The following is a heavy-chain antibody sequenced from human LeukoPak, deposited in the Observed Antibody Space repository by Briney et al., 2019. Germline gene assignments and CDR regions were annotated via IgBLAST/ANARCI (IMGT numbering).Heavy chain of an antibody. CDR2: ISTYNGNT. Sequence: GASVKVSCKASGYTFTKFGNNWVRQAPGQGLEWMGWISTYNGNTNYAQKFQGRVTMTTDTSTTTAYMQLRSLRSDDTAVYYCATQSPACDYWGQGTLVAVSS. CDR3: ATQSPACDY. CDR1: GYTFTKFG. V-gene: IGHV1-18*01. J-gene: IGHJ4*02.